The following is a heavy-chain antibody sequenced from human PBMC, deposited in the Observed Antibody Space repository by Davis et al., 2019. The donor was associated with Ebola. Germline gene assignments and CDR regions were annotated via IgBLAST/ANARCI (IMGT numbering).Heavy chain of an antibody. V-gene: IGHV4-59*08. CDR1: GGPISSYY. J-gene: IGHJ6*02. Sequence: PSETLSLTCTVSGGPISSYYWSWIRQPPGKGLEWIGYIYYSGSTNYNPSLKSRVTISVDTSKNQFSLKLSSVTAADTAVYYCARHGAPLYDFWSGYYKGYYYGMDVWGQGTTVTVSS. CDR3: ARHGAPLYDFWSGYYKGYYYGMDV. CDR2: IYYSGST. D-gene: IGHD3-3*01.